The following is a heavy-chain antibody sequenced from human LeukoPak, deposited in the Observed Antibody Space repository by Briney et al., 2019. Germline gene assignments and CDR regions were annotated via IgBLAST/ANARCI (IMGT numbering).Heavy chain of an antibody. CDR3: ARSGNMRAARPYNWFDP. V-gene: IGHV4-59*01. J-gene: IGHJ5*02. CDR1: GGSISSYY. CDR2: IYYSGST. Sequence: KPSETLSLTCTVSGGSISSYYWSWIRQPPGKGLEWIGYIYYSGSTNYNPSLKSRVTISVDTSKNQFSLKLSSVTAADTAVYYCARSGNMRAARPYNWFDPWGQGTLVTVSS. D-gene: IGHD6-6*01.